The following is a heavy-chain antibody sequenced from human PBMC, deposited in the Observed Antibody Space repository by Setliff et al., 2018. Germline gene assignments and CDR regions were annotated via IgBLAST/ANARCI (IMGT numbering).Heavy chain of an antibody. J-gene: IGHJ4*02. V-gene: IGHV4-59*01. CDR3: ARDSALHSYHYDSSGYLDY. CDR1: GGSISTYY. Sequence: LSLTCSVAGGSISTYYWSWIRQTPVKGLEWIGYVYYSGTTNYNPLFKSRVTISVDRPKNQFSLKLSSVTAADTGVYYCARDSALHSYHYDSSGYLDYWGQGALVTVSS. D-gene: IGHD3-22*01. CDR2: VYYSGTT.